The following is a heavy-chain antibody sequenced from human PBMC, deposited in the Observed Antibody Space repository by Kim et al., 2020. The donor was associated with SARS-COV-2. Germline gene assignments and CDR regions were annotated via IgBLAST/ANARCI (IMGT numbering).Heavy chain of an antibody. CDR2: INHSGRT. Sequence: SENLSLTCAVYGGSFSGYYWSWIRQPTGKGLEWIGEINHSGRTNYNPSLKSRVTISVDTSKNQFSLKLTSVTAADAAVYFCARRLSNTSGWGSHYCDLWGQGILVTVSS. D-gene: IGHD3-10*01. CDR1: GGSFSGYY. V-gene: IGHV4-34*01. J-gene: IGHJ4*02. CDR3: ARRLSNTSGWGSHYCDL.